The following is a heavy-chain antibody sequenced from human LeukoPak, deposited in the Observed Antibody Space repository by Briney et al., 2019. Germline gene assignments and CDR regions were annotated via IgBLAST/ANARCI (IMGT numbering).Heavy chain of an antibody. CDR2: INPNSGGT. D-gene: IGHD3-3*01. J-gene: IGHJ4*02. CDR1: GYTFTGYY. Sequence: GASVKVSCKASGYTFTGYYMHWVRQAPGQGLEWMGWINPNSGGTNYAQKFQGRVTMTRDTSISTAYMELSRLRSDDTAVYYCARGEYPKNYDFWSGPLWGSHDYWGQGNLVTVSS. CDR3: ARGEYPKNYDFWSGPLWGSHDY. V-gene: IGHV1-2*02.